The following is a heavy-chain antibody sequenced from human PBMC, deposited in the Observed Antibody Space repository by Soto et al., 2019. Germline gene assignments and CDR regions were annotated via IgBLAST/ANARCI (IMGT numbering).Heavy chain of an antibody. D-gene: IGHD3-10*01. J-gene: IGHJ4*02. V-gene: IGHV1-69*06. Sequence: SVKVSCKASGGTFSSYAISWVRQAPGQGLEWMGGIIPIFGTANYAQKFQGRVTITADKSTSTAYMELSSLRSEDTAVYYCARVFSWFGELSEGYFDYWGQGTLVTVS. CDR2: IIPIFGTA. CDR1: GGTFSSYA. CDR3: ARVFSWFGELSEGYFDY.